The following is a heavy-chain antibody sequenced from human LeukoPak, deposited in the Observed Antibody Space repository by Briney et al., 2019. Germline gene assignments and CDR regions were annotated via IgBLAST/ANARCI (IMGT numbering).Heavy chain of an antibody. J-gene: IGHJ4*02. CDR2: IKQDGSEK. CDR1: GFTFSNYW. V-gene: IGHV3-7*01. Sequence: GGSLRLSCAASGFTFSNYWMSWVRQAPGKGLEWVANIKQDGSEKYYVDSVKGRFTISRDNAKNSLYLQMNSLRAEDTAIYYCGTSSWDYWGQGTVVTVSS. D-gene: IGHD6-19*01. CDR3: GTSSWDY.